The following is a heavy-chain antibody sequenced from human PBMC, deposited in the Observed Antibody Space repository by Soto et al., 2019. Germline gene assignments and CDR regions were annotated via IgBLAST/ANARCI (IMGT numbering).Heavy chain of an antibody. J-gene: IGHJ4*02. D-gene: IGHD1-26*01. CDR2: IIPILGIA. CDR3: ARGTSSTIVGVDY. V-gene: IGHV1-69*02. Sequence: QVQLVQSGAEVKKPGSSVKVSCKASGGIFSSYTISWVRQAPGQGLEWMGRIIPILGIANYAQKFQGRVTITADKSTSTAYMELSSLRSEDTAVYYCARGTSSTIVGVDYWGQGTLVTVSS. CDR1: GGIFSSYT.